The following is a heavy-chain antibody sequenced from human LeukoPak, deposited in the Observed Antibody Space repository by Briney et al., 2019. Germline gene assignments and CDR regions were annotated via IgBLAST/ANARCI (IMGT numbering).Heavy chain of an antibody. J-gene: IGHJ4*02. Sequence: PGGSLRLSCAASGFAFSSDAMSWVRQAPGRGLEWVSLIRGDSSLTEYADSVKGRFTISRDNSKNTLYLQMNSLRAEDTAVYYCAKGHIASSTFDYWGQGTLVTVSS. V-gene: IGHV3-23*01. CDR2: IRGDSSLT. CDR3: AKGHIASSTFDY. CDR1: GFAFSSDA.